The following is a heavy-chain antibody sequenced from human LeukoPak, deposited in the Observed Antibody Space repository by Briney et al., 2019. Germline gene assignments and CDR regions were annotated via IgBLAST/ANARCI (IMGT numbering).Heavy chain of an antibody. Sequence: AGGSLRLSCAASGFSFSNYAMHWVRQAPGKGLEWVAVISYDGSNKYYADFVKGRFTISRDNAKNSLYLQMNSLRAEDTAVYYCARDLMAWELVSAFDIWGQGTMVTVSS. CDR3: ARDLMAWELVSAFDI. CDR1: GFSFSNYA. D-gene: IGHD1-26*01. CDR2: ISYDGSNK. J-gene: IGHJ3*02. V-gene: IGHV3-30*04.